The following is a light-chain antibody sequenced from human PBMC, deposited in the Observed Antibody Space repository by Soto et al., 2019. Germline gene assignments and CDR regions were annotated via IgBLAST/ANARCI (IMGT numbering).Light chain of an antibody. CDR3: QQRSNWPRT. CDR2: DVS. CDR1: QNISNY. Sequence: IVLTQSPATLSFSPGKRATLSCRASQNISNYLILYQQKAGQAPRLLIYDVSNRAAGIPARFSGSGSGTDFTLTISSLEPEDFAVYYCQQRSNWPRTFGQGTKVDIK. J-gene: IGKJ1*01. V-gene: IGKV3-11*01.